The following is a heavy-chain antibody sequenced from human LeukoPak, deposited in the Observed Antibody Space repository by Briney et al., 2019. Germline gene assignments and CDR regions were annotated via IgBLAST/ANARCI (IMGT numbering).Heavy chain of an antibody. J-gene: IGHJ4*02. D-gene: IGHD3-3*01. CDR2: IYYSGST. Sequence: SETLSLTCTVSGGSISSYYWSWIRQPPGKGLEWIGYIYYSGSTNYNPSLKSRVTISVDTSKNQFSLKLSSVTAADTAVYYCARHDYDFWSGYYPDLFDYWGQGTLVTVSS. CDR1: GGSISSYY. CDR3: ARHDYDFWSGYYPDLFDY. V-gene: IGHV4-59*08.